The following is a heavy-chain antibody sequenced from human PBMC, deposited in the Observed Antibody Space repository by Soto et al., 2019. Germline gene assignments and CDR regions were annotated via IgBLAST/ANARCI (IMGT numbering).Heavy chain of an antibody. CDR2: ISYDGSNK. V-gene: IGHV3-30-3*01. D-gene: IGHD1-26*01. CDR1: GFTFSSYA. CDR3: ARDPTAFVGFPPDY. J-gene: IGHJ4*02. Sequence: GGSLRLSCAASGFTFSSYAMHWVRQAPGKGLEWVAVISYDGSNKYYADSVKGRFTISRDNSKNTLYLQMNSLRAEDTAVYYCARDPTAFVGFPPDYWGQGTLVTVSS.